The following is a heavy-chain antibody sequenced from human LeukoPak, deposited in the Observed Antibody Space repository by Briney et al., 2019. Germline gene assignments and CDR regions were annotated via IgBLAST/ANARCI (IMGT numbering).Heavy chain of an antibody. D-gene: IGHD3-10*01. Sequence: PSETLSLTCAVYGGSFSGYYWSWIRQPPGKGLEWIGSIYYSGSTYYNPSLKSRVTISVDTSKNQFSLKLSSVTAADTAVYYCARWDYGSGSYHLDYWGQGTLVTVSS. V-gene: IGHV4-34*01. CDR3: ARWDYGSGSYHLDY. CDR2: IYYSGST. CDR1: GGSFSGYY. J-gene: IGHJ4*02.